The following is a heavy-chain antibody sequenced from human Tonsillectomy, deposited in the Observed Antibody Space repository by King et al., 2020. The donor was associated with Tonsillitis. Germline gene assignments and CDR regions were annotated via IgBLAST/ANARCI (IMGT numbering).Heavy chain of an antibody. Sequence: EVQLVESGGGLVQPGGSLRLSCAASGFTFSSYAMNWVRQAPGKGLEWVAGISGSGDSKNDADSVKGRFTISRDNSKNTLYLQLNSLRAEDTALYYCAKGESWSCGSCDIPNYYYYYGMDVWGQGTTVTVSS. CDR3: AKGESWSCGSCDIPNYYYYYGMDV. D-gene: IGHD2-15*01. J-gene: IGHJ6*02. CDR1: GFTFSSYA. CDR2: ISGSGDSK. V-gene: IGHV3-23*04.